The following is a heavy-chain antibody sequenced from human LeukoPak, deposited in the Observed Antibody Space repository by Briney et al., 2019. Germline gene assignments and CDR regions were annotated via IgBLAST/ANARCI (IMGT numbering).Heavy chain of an antibody. CDR3: ARDMGLFGSGTMRPFDY. J-gene: IGHJ4*02. CDR2: INPNSGGT. V-gene: IGHV1-2*04. CDR1: GYTFTGYY. Sequence: GASVKVSCKASGYTFTGYYMHWVRQAPGQGLEWMGWINPNSGGTNYAQKFQGWVTMTRDTSISTAYMELSRLRSDDTAVYYCARDMGLFGSGTMRPFDYWGQGTLVTVSS. D-gene: IGHD3-10*01.